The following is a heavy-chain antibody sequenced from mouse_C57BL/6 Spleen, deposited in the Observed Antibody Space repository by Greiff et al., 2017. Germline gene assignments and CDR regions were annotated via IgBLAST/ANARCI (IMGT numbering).Heavy chain of an antibody. Sequence: QVQLQQSGAELVKPGASVKLSCKASGYTFTEYPIHWVKQRSGQGLEWIGWFYPGSGSPKYNEKFKDKATLTAAKSSSPVYVELSRFTSEDAAVYFCARHEGNWTGFDYWGQGTTLTVSS. CDR2: FYPGSGSP. J-gene: IGHJ2*01. D-gene: IGHD4-1*02. CDR3: ARHEGNWTGFDY. CDR1: GYTFTEYP. V-gene: IGHV1-62-2*01.